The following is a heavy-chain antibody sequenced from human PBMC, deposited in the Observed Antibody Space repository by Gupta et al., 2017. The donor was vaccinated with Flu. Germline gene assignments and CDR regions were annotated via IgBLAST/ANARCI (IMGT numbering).Heavy chain of an antibody. CDR2: ISGSGGST. J-gene: IGHJ4*02. V-gene: IGHV3-23*01. CDR1: GFTFSSYA. Sequence: EVQLLESGGALVQPGGSLRLSCAASGFTFSSYAMSWVRQAPGKGLEWVSVISGSGGSTYSADSVKGRFTISRDNSKNTLYLQMNSLRAEDTAVYYCAMTQRGVLRYFESWGQGTLVTVS. D-gene: IGHD3-9*01. CDR3: AMTQRGVLRYFES.